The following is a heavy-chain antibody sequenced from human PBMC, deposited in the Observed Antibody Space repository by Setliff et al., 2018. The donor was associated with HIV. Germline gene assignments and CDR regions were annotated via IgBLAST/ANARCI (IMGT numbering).Heavy chain of an antibody. J-gene: IGHJ5*02. D-gene: IGHD6-13*01. CDR2: VHYSGST. CDR1: GGSISGYY. V-gene: IGHV4-59*12. CDR3: ARMDISSDWFDP. Sequence: PSETLSLTCTVSGGSISGYYWSWIRQPPGKGLEWIGYVHYSGSTNYNPSLKSRVTISVDTSKDQFSLKLSSVTAADTAVYYCARMDISSDWFDPWGQGTLVTVS.